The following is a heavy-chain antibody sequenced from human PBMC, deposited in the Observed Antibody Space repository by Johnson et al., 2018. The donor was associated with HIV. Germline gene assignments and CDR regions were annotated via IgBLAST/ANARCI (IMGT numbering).Heavy chain of an antibody. CDR3: ARRNGDIHAFDI. V-gene: IGHV3-13*01. CDR1: GFTFSSYD. CDR2: IGTAGDT. J-gene: IGHJ3*02. D-gene: IGHD2-15*01. Sequence: VQLVESGGGLVQPGRSLRLSCAASGFTFSSYDMHWVRQATGKGLEWVSAIGTAGDTYYPGSVKGRFTISRENAKNSLYLQMNSLRAGDKAVYYCARRNGDIHAFDIWGQGTMVTVSS.